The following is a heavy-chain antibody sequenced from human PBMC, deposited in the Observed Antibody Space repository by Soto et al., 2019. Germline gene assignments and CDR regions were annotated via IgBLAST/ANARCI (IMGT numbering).Heavy chain of an antibody. D-gene: IGHD6-13*01. CDR2: INPNSGGT. CDR3: ASGSPYIAADGHYYYSGMDV. J-gene: IGHJ6*02. Sequence: ASVKVSCKASGYTFTGYYMHWVRQAPGQGLEWMGWINPNSGGTNYAQKFQGWVTMTRDTSISTAYMELSRLRSDDTAVYYCASGSPYIAADGHYYYSGMDVWGQGPNVTVYS. CDR1: GYTFTGYY. V-gene: IGHV1-2*04.